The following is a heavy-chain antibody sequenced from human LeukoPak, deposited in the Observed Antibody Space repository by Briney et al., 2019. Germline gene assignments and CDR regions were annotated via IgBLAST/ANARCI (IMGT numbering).Heavy chain of an antibody. J-gene: IGHJ4*02. CDR2: ITSTTDGGTT. CDR3: TTYLTT. Sequence: GGSLRLSCAVSGFPFSEAWMGWVRQALGKGLEWVGRITSTTDGGTTDHAAPVRGRFTISRDDSKTTLYLQMNSLKTEDTAVYYCTTYLTTRGQGTLVTVSS. D-gene: IGHD4/OR15-4a*01. V-gene: IGHV3-15*01. CDR1: GFPFSEAW.